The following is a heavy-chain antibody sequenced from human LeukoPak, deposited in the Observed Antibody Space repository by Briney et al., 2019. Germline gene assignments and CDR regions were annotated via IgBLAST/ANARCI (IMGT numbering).Heavy chain of an antibody. CDR1: GFTDTKYG. D-gene: IGHD1-26*01. Sequence: ASVKVPCKTSGFTDTKYGITWVRQAPGQVLEWVGWISVHNGIRQSGRKVGGRLTMTTDASTNTVYMELRSLRSDDTAVYYCAREDPSRRTGSLVGATMRSEDDAFDIWGQGTMVTVSS. J-gene: IGHJ3*02. CDR3: AREDPSRRTGSLVGATMRSEDDAFDI. CDR2: ISVHNGIR. V-gene: IGHV1-18*01.